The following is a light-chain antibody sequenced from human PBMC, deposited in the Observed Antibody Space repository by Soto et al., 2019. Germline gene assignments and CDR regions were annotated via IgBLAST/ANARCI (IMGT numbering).Light chain of an antibody. CDR2: EAY. V-gene: IGLV2-23*01. J-gene: IGLJ2*01. CDR1: SSDIGSYNL. Sequence: QSALTQPASVSGSPGQSITISCTGSSSDIGSYNLVSWYQKEPGKAPKLVIYEAYKRPSGVSARFSGSKSGNTASLTISGLQAEDEADYYCSSYAGSRTYVVFGGGTKVTVL. CDR3: SSYAGSRTYVV.